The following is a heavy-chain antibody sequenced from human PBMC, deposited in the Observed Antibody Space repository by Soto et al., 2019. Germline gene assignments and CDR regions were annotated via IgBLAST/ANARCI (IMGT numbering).Heavy chain of an antibody. Sequence: SETLYLTCNVSGGSISSYYWSWIRQLPGKGLEWIGYIYYSGSTNYNPSLKSRVTISVDTSKNQFSLKLSSVTAADTAVYYCARSRIEAAGTVYHWGQGTLVTVSS. D-gene: IGHD6-13*01. J-gene: IGHJ5*02. CDR3: ARSRIEAAGTVYH. V-gene: IGHV4-59*08. CDR2: IYYSGST. CDR1: GGSISSYY.